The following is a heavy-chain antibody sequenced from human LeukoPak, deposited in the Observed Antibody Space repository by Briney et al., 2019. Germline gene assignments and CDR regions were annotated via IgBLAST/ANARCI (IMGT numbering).Heavy chain of an antibody. CDR1: GYTFTSYG. V-gene: IGHV1-18*01. J-gene: IGHJ6*02. Sequence: VASVEVSCTASGYTFTSYGISWVRQAPGQGLEWMGWISAYNGNTNYAQKLQGRVTMTTDTSTSTAYMELRSLRSDDTAVYYCARDVAAAGLIDYYYYGMDVWGQGTTVTVSS. CDR2: ISAYNGNT. D-gene: IGHD6-13*01. CDR3: ARDVAAAGLIDYYYYGMDV.